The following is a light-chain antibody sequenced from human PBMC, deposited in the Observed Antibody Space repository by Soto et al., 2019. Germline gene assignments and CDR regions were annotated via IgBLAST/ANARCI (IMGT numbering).Light chain of an antibody. CDR2: NVS. CDR1: SSDVGGYNS. V-gene: IGLV2-14*03. CDR3: SSYTSSNTYV. J-gene: IGLJ1*01. Sequence: QSALTQPASVSGSPGQSIAISCTGTSSDVGGYNSVSWYQQHPGKAPKLMIYNVSNRPSGVSDRFSGSKSGNTASLTISGLQAEDGADYYCSSYTSSNTYVFGTGTKLTVL.